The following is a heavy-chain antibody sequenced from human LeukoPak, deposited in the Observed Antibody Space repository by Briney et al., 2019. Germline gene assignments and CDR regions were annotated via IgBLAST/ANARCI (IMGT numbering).Heavy chain of an antibody. CDR2: ISSSSSYI. CDR3: ARGKYRYRLGVLSSHANFDY. Sequence: GGSLRLSCAASGFTFSSYSMNWVRQAPGKGLEWVSSISSSSSYIYYADSVKGRFTISRDNAKNSLYLQMNSLRAEDTAVYYCARGKYRYRLGVLSSHANFDYWGQGTLVTVSS. J-gene: IGHJ4*02. D-gene: IGHD3-16*02. V-gene: IGHV3-21*01. CDR1: GFTFSSYS.